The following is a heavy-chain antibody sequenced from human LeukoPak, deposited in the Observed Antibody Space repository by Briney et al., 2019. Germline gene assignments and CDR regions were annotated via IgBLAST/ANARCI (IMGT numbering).Heavy chain of an antibody. CDR3: ARDPHYYGSGIWIGFDP. CDR2: ISAYNGNT. Sequence: ASVKVSCKASGYTFTSYGISWVRQAPEQGLEWMGWISAYNGNTNYAQKLQGRVTMTTDTSTSTAYMELRSLRSDDTAVYYCARDPHYYGSGIWIGFDPWGQGTLVTVSS. CDR1: GYTFTSYG. V-gene: IGHV1-18*01. J-gene: IGHJ5*02. D-gene: IGHD3-10*01.